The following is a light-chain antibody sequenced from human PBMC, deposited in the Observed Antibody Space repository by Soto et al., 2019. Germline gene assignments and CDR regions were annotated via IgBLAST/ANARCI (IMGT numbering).Light chain of an antibody. V-gene: IGKV3-15*01. J-gene: IGKJ2*01. CDR1: QSVSSN. Sequence: EIVMTQSPATLSVSPGERATLSCRASQSVSSNLAWYQQKPGQAPRLLIYGASTRATGIPARFSGSGSGTEFTLTSSSVQSEHFAFYYCQQYNNWSPRYTFGQGTKLEIK. CDR3: QQYNNWSPRYT. CDR2: GAS.